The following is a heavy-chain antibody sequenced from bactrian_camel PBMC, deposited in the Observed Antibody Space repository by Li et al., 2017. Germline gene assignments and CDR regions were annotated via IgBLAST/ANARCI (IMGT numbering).Heavy chain of an antibody. CDR2: FNSGGGST. V-gene: IGHV3S40*01. Sequence: ESGGDLVQPGESLTLSCVASGFTFSTSAMSWLRRGPGKELEWVSAFNSGGGSTYYADSVKGRFTISRDTAKNTLYLQMNSLNPEDTAMYYCAADASVYDCYSFSWRRGDQFGYWGQDTQVTVS. J-gene: IGHJ6*01. CDR3: AADASVYDCYSFSWRRGDQFGY. CDR1: GFTFSTSA. D-gene: IGHD1*01.